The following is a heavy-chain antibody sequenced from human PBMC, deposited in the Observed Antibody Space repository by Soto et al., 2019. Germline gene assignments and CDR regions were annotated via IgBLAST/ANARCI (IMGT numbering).Heavy chain of an antibody. CDR2: ISAYNGNT. V-gene: IGHV1-18*01. D-gene: IGHD1-26*01. CDR3: AGDRRRGCGSQPSAAFDI. J-gene: IGHJ3*02. CDR1: GYTFPSYG. Sequence: ASVKVSCKASGYTFPSYGISWVRQAPGQGPEWMGWISAYNGNTNYEQKLQGRGTMTTGTSTSAAYSELSSQRSDDTAAYSWAGDRRRGCGSQPSAAFDIWGQGPVV.